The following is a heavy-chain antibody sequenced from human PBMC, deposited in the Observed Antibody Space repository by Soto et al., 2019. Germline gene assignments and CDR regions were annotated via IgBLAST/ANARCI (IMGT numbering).Heavy chain of an antibody. CDR2: ISSRSTNI. V-gene: IGHV3-21*06. CDR3: AKFTEPAYSSIWYYFEY. J-gene: IGHJ4*02. CDR1: GFTFSGYS. D-gene: IGHD6-19*01. Sequence: GGSLRLSCVGSGFTFSGYSMAWVRQAPGRGLEWVASISSRSTNIDYADSVKGRFTISRDNAKNLVSLQMSSLRGEDTALYYCAKFTEPAYSSIWYYFEYCGQGTTVTVYS.